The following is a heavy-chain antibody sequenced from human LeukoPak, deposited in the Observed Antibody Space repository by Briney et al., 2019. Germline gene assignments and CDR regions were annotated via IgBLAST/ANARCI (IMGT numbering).Heavy chain of an antibody. V-gene: IGHV3-23*01. Sequence: GGSLRLSCAASGFTFSIYGMAWVRQAPGKGLEWVSAINENGGHTYYADSVKGRFTISRDNSKDTLYLQMHSLRAEDTAIYYCAKSNIAAAAFDSWGQGTLVTVSS. CDR1: GFTFSIYG. CDR2: INENGGHT. CDR3: AKSNIAAAAFDS. D-gene: IGHD6-13*01. J-gene: IGHJ4*02.